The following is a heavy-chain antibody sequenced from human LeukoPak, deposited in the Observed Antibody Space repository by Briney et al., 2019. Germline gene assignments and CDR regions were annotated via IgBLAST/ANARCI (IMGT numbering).Heavy chain of an antibody. D-gene: IGHD3-10*01. J-gene: IGHJ4*02. CDR2: IYDSGGT. CDR1: SDSSSNCY. CDR3: ARAHGSETFYFDY. V-gene: IGHV4-59*01. Sequence: PSETLSLTCSVSSDSSSNCYWNWIRQPPGKGLEWIGYIYDSGGTNYNPSLKSRVSMSLDTSKNQFSLKLSSVTAADTAVYYCARAHGSETFYFDYWGQGTLVSVSS.